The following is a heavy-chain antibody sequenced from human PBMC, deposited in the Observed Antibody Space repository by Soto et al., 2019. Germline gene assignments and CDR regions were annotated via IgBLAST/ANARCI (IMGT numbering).Heavy chain of an antibody. CDR1: GYDFTACD. CDR2: MNPINGAT. V-gene: IGHV1-8*02. Sequence: ASVKVSCKASGYDFTACDINWVRQASGQGLEWMGWMNPINGATGSARRFQGRVSMTRNTATATAYLELTSLRSDDSAVYFCGRGPSPRAPAGGTPYYYAVDVWGQGTTVTVSS. D-gene: IGHD2-2*01. J-gene: IGHJ6*02. CDR3: GRGPSPRAPAGGTPYYYAVDV.